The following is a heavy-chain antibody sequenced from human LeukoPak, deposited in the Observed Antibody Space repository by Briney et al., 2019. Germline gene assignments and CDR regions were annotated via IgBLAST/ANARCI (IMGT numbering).Heavy chain of an antibody. D-gene: IGHD5-12*01. Sequence: GRSLRLSCAASGLTFSSYAMHWVRQAPGKGLEWVAVISYDGSNKYYADSVKGRFTIPRDNSKNTLYLQMNSLRAEGTAVYYCARGRYSGYDFRDYWGRGTLVTVSS. J-gene: IGHJ4*02. CDR1: GLTFSSYA. CDR3: ARGRYSGYDFRDY. V-gene: IGHV3-30*04. CDR2: ISYDGSNK.